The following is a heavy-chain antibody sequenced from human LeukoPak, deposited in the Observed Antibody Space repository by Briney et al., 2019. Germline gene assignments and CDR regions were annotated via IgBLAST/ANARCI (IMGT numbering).Heavy chain of an antibody. D-gene: IGHD3-22*01. Sequence: NPSETLSLTCAVYGGSFSGYYWSWIRQPPGKGLEWIGEINHSGSTNFNPSLKSRVTISVDTSKNQFSLRLSSVTAADTAVYYCARTYDHTGSHYYYYMDVWGKGTTVTVSS. CDR3: ARTYDHTGSHYYYYMDV. V-gene: IGHV4-34*01. CDR2: INHSGST. J-gene: IGHJ6*03. CDR1: GGSFSGYY.